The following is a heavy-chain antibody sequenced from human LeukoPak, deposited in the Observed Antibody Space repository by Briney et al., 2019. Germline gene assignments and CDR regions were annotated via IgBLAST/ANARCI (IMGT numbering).Heavy chain of an antibody. CDR3: ARAPLHLAMYHYFDY. J-gene: IGHJ4*02. V-gene: IGHV3-21*01. Sequence: GGSLRLSCAASGFTFSTYSMNWVRQAPGKGLEWVSYISTSSSYIHYADSVNGRFTISRDNAKKSLFLQMNSLRAEDTAVYYCARAPLHLAMYHYFDYWGQGTLVTVSS. CDR2: ISTSSSYI. D-gene: IGHD2-2*01. CDR1: GFTFSTYS.